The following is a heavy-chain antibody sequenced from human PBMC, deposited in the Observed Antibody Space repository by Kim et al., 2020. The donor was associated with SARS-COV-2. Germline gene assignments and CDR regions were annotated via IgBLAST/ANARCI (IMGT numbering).Heavy chain of an antibody. V-gene: IGHV3-30*04. Sequence: GGSLRLSCAASGFTFSSYAMHWVRQAPGKGLEWVAVISYDGSNKYYADSVKGRFTISRDNSKNTLYLQMNSLRAEDTAVYYCASRIAAAATNWFDPWGQG. CDR1: GFTFSSYA. D-gene: IGHD6-13*01. J-gene: IGHJ5*02. CDR2: ISYDGSNK. CDR3: ASRIAAAATNWFDP.